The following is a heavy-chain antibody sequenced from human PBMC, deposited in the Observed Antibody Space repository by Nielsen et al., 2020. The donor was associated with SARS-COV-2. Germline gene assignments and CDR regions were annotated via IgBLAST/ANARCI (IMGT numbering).Heavy chain of an antibody. J-gene: IGHJ4*02. CDR3: AAEPPNIASFDY. V-gene: IGHV3-74*01. CDR2: INSDGSRI. CDR1: GFIFRRFW. Sequence: GGSLRLSCAASGFIFRRFWMHWVRQVPGKGLVWVTRINSDGSRINYADSVKGRFTISRDNAENTLFLQMNSLRAEDTAVYYCAAEPPNIASFDYWGQGALVTVSS. D-gene: IGHD6-13*01.